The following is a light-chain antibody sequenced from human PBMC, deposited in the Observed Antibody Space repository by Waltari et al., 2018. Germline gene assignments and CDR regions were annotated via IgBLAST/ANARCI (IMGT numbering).Light chain of an antibody. CDR3: HHYYIPPLT. V-gene: IGKV4-1*01. CDR1: QSLFSSSNSKTY. J-gene: IGKJ5*01. CDR2: WAS. Sequence: DIVMTQSPDSLAVSLGERATINCKSSQSLFSSSNSKTYLAWYQHKPGQPPKLLIYWASIRASGVPDRFSGSGSGTDFTLTISSLQAEDVAVYYCHHYYIPPLTFGQGTRLEI.